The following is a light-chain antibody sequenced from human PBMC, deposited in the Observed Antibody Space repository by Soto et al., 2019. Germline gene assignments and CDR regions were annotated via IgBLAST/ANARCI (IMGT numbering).Light chain of an antibody. CDR3: SSYTITSTLLV. Sequence: QSALTQPASVSGSPGQSITISCTGTSSDVGDYNYVSWYQQHPGKAPKLIIYEVSDRPSGVSSRFSGSKSGNTASLTISGLQAEDEADYYCSSYTITSTLLVFGTGTKVTVL. CDR2: EVS. CDR1: SSDVGDYNY. J-gene: IGLJ1*01. V-gene: IGLV2-14*01.